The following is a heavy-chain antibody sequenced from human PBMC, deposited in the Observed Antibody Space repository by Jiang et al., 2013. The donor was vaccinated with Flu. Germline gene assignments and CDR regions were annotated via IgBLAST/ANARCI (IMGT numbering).Heavy chain of an antibody. J-gene: IGHJ4*02. V-gene: IGHV3-23*01. CDR3: TKGSHFDS. Sequence: GLVQPGRSLXLSCAASGFTFSSYAMTWVRQAPGKGLEWVSAIGGSAGGGFTYYADSVKGRFTVSRDNSKNTLYMQMNTLRADDTAVYYCTKGSHFDSWGQGTLVTVSS. CDR2: IGGSAGGGFT. CDR1: GFTFSSYA.